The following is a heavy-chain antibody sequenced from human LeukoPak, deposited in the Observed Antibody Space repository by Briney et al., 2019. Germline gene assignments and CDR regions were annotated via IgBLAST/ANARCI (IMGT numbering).Heavy chain of an antibody. D-gene: IGHD3-22*01. CDR1: GGSISSSSYY. Sequence: PSETLSLTCTVSGGSISSSSYYWGWIRQPPGKGLEWIGSIYYSGGTYYNPSLKSRVTISVDTSKNQFSLKLSSVTAADTAVYYCAKSITMIVVVPPGGDAFDIWGQGTMVTVSS. V-gene: IGHV4-39*01. CDR2: IYYSGGT. CDR3: AKSITMIVVVPPGGDAFDI. J-gene: IGHJ3*02.